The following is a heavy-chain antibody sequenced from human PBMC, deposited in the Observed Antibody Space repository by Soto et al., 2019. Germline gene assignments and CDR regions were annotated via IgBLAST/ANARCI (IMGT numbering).Heavy chain of an antibody. D-gene: IGHD6-13*01. CDR3: AKDSRIAAADS. CDR1: GFTFSSYA. J-gene: IGHJ4*02. V-gene: IGHV3-23*01. Sequence: GGSLRLSCAGSGFTFSSYAMNWVRQAPGKGLEWVSGIGGSGGSTYYADSVKGRFTISRDNSKNTLYLQMNSLRAEDTAVYYCAKDSRIAAADSWGQGTLVTVSS. CDR2: IGGSGGST.